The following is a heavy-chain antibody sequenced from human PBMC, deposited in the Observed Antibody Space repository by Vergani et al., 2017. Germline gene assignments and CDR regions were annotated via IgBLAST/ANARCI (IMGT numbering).Heavy chain of an antibody. CDR3: AKTLVDTAPDYYYSYVDV. V-gene: IGHV3-30*18. CDR2: ISYDGSNK. CDR1: GFTLSSYG. Sequence: QVQLVESGGGVVKPGRSLRLSCAASGFTLSSYGIHWVRQAPGKGREWVAVISYDGSNKYYADSVKVRFTISRDNSKNTLYLQMNSLRAEDTAVYYCAKTLVDTAPDYYYSYVDVWGEGTAVTVSS. D-gene: IGHD5-18*01. J-gene: IGHJ6*03.